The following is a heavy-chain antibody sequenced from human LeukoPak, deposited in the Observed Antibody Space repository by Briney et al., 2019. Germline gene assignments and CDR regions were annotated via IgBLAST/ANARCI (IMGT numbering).Heavy chain of an antibody. Sequence: PSQTLSLTCTVSGGSISSGDYYWSWIRQPPGKGLEWIGYIYYSGSTYYNPSLKSRVTISVDTSKNQFSLKLSSVTAADTAVYYCAFWSGYAGYYYYYMDVWGKGTTVTVSS. V-gene: IGHV4-30-4*08. J-gene: IGHJ6*03. CDR3: AFWSGYAGYYYYYMDV. CDR2: IYYSGST. CDR1: GGSISSGDYY. D-gene: IGHD3-3*01.